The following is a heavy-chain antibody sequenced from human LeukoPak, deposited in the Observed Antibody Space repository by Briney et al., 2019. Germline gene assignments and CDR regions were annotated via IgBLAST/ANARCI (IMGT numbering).Heavy chain of an antibody. CDR1: GYSFTSYW. D-gene: IGHD4-11*01. V-gene: IGHV5-10-1*01. CDR2: IDPTDSYT. J-gene: IGHJ3*02. CDR3: ARQLYAYASGGQKLLTGAFDI. Sequence: LGESLQISCKGSGYSFTSYWIAWVRQTPGKGLEWMGRIDPTDSYTNYSPSFQGHVTISADKSITTAYLQWSSLKASDTAIYYCARQLYAYASGGQKLLTGAFDIWGQGTMVTVSS.